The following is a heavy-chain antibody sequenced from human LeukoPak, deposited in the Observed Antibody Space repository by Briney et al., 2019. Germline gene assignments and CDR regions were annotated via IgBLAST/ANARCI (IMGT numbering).Heavy chain of an antibody. V-gene: IGHV4-59*12. Sequence: PSETLSLTCTVSGGSISSYYWSWIRQPPGKGLEWIGSIYYSGSTYYNPSLKSRVTISVDTSKNQFSLKLSSVTAADTAVYYCARVVAPIITRHGMDVWGQGTTVTVSS. D-gene: IGHD1-14*01. CDR1: GGSISSYY. J-gene: IGHJ6*02. CDR3: ARVVAPIITRHGMDV. CDR2: IYYSGST.